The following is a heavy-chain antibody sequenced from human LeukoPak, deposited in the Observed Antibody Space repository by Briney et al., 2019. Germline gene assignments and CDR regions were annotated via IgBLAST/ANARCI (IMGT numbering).Heavy chain of an antibody. CDR2: INAGNGDT. J-gene: IGHJ6*02. CDR3: ARFPNTAMVMGLEYYYYGMDV. Sequence: ASVKVSCKASGYTFTSYAMHWVRRAPGQRLEWMGWINAGNGDTKYSQKFQGRVTIARDTSASTAYMELSSLRSEDTAVYYCARFPNTAMVMGLEYYYYGMDVWGQGTTVTVSS. V-gene: IGHV1-3*01. D-gene: IGHD5-18*01. CDR1: GYTFTSYA.